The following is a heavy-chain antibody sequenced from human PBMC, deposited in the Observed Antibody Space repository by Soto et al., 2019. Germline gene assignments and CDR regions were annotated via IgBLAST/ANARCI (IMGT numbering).Heavy chain of an antibody. CDR1: GFTSINFE. V-gene: IGHV3-64*01. CDR2: ISNNGAHT. J-gene: IGHJ6*01. D-gene: IGHD2-15*01. Sequence: GGFMRLSRAAAGFTSINFESRWVRQAQGKGLEYVSGISNNGAHTDYAKSVKGRFTISRDNSENTLYLQMGSLRAEDMALYYCVRAGYGIRCTVLDLEVLGKGTSDTGSS. CDR3: VRAGYGIRCTVLDLEV.